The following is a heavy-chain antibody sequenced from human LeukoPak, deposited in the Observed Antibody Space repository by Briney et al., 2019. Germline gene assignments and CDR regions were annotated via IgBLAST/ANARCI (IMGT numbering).Heavy chain of an antibody. CDR2: INPNTGVT. J-gene: IGHJ4*02. CDR3: ARDLGNYYGSGSFGY. Sequence: ASVKVSCKASGYTFTDYYMHWVRQAPGQGREWMGWINPNTGVTNYVQKFQGRVTMTTDTSISTAYMELSRLRSDDTAVYYCARDLGNYYGSGSFGYWGLGTLVTVSS. V-gene: IGHV1-2*02. D-gene: IGHD3-10*01. CDR1: GYTFTDYY.